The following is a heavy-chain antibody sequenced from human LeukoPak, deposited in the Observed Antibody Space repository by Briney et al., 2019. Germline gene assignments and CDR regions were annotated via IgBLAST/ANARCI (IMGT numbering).Heavy chain of an antibody. J-gene: IGHJ6*02. Sequence: SEILSLTCTVSGGSISGYYWSWIRQPPGKSLEWIGYIYYHRGSTKYNPSLKSRVTISLDTSKNQFSLKLSSVTAADTARYYCARALHYDFWTGYGLDVWGQGTTVIVSS. D-gene: IGHD3/OR15-3a*01. CDR3: ARALHYDFWTGYGLDV. V-gene: IGHV4-59*01. CDR2: IYYHRGST. CDR1: GGSISGYY.